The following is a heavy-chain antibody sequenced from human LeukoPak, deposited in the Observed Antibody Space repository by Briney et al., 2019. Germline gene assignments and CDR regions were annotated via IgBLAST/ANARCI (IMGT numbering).Heavy chain of an antibody. CDR1: GGSISSSSYY. J-gene: IGHJ3*02. Sequence: SETLSLTCTVSGGSISSSSYYWGWIRQPPGKGLEWIGSIYYSGSTYYNPSLKSRVTISVDTSKNQFSLKLSSVTAADTAVYYCARWRATITMMSDAFDIWGQGTMVTVSS. CDR2: IYYSGST. D-gene: IGHD3-22*01. CDR3: ARWRATITMMSDAFDI. V-gene: IGHV4-39*01.